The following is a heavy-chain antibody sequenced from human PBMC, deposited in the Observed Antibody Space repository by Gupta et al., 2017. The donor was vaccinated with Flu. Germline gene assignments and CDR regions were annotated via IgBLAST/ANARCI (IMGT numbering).Heavy chain of an antibody. D-gene: IGHD7-27*01. V-gene: IGHV3-74*01. Sequence: FTFSRYWMHWVRQVPGKGLVWVSHIYNDASRTTYADSVRGRFTISRDNAKNILYLQMNSLRAEDTAVYYWVRDADGRWGDVWGKGTTVTVSS. CDR1: FTFSRYW. CDR2: IYNDASRT. CDR3: VRDADGRWGDV. J-gene: IGHJ6*04.